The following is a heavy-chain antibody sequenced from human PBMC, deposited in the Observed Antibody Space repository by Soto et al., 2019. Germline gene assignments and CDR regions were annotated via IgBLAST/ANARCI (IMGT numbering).Heavy chain of an antibody. CDR1: GGSISSGGYY. CDR3: ARSDCSGGSCYSFYYYGMDV. Sequence: QVQLQESGPGLVKPSQTLSLTCTVSGGSISSGGYYWSWIRQHPGKGLEWIGYIYYSGSTYYNPSLKSRVTISVDKSKNQFSLKLSSVTAADTAVYYCARSDCSGGSCYSFYYYGMDVWGQGTTVTVSS. V-gene: IGHV4-31*03. CDR2: IYYSGST. D-gene: IGHD2-15*01. J-gene: IGHJ6*02.